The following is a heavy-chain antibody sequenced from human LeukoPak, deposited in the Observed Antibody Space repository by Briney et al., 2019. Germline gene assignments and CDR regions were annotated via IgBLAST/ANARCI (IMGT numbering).Heavy chain of an antibody. CDR2: ISIAGEI. CDR1: EGTLSGYF. V-gene: IGHV4-34*01. D-gene: IGHD3-9*01. J-gene: IGHJ6*03. Sequence: SETLSLTCAVYEGTLSGYFWSWVRQPPGKGLEWIGEISIAGEINYNPSLRSRATISIDTTKNQFSLTLTSVIVADTAVYYCARDRSGYYDILTGYYTYYYYMDVWGKGTTVTISS. CDR3: ARDRSGYYDILTGYYTYYYYMDV.